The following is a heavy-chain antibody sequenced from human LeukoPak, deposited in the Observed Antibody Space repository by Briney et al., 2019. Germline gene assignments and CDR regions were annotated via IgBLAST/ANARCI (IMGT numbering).Heavy chain of an antibody. Sequence: SETLSLTCAVSGGSISSGGYSWSWMRQPPGKGLEWIGFIHYSGNTNYNPSLKSRVTISLDTSRTQFSLKLTSVTAADTAVYYCASSEWNYARWGQGILVTVSS. V-gene: IGHV4-61*08. J-gene: IGHJ4*02. CDR1: GGSISSGGYS. CDR2: IHYSGNT. CDR3: ASSEWNYAR. D-gene: IGHD1-7*01.